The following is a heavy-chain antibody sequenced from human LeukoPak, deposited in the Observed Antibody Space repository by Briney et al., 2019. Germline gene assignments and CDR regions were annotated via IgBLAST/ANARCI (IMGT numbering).Heavy chain of an antibody. CDR1: GFTFSSYG. D-gene: IGHD1-1*01. CDR3: ARRPINWNYFDY. Sequence: GGSLRLSCAASGFTFSSYGVHWVRQAPGKGLEWVAVIWYDGSNKYYADSVKGRFTISRDNSKNTLYLQMNSLRAEDTAVYYCARRPINWNYFDYWGQGTLVTVPS. CDR2: IWYDGSNK. J-gene: IGHJ4*02. V-gene: IGHV3-33*01.